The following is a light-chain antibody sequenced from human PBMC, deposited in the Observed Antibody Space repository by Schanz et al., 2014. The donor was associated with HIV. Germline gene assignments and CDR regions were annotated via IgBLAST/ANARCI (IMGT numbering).Light chain of an antibody. CDR3: SSYTSSSTVV. CDR1: SSDVGADNS. Sequence: QSVLTQPASVSGSPGQSITISCTGTSSDVGADNSVSWYQQHPGRAPRLLVYDVTYRPSGVSNRFSGSKSGNTASLTISGLQPEDEADYYCSSYTSSSTVVFGGGTKLTVL. V-gene: IGLV2-14*03. CDR2: DVT. J-gene: IGLJ2*01.